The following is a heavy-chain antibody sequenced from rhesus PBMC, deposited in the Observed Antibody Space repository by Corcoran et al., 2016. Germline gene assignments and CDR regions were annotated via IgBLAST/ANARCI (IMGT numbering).Heavy chain of an antibody. CDR2: VYGSGGSN. V-gene: IGHV4S14*01. D-gene: IGHD5-42*01. CDR1: GYSISRGYY. CDR3: ARVGSSWSEWDTVGTEWYFDL. J-gene: IGHJ2*01. Sequence: QVQLQESGPGLVKPSETLSLTCAVSGYSISRGYYWGWIRQPPGKGLSLIGSVYGSGGSNYLTPSLKSRVTLSVDTSKNQFSLKLSSVTAADTAVYYCARVGSSWSEWDTVGTEWYFDLWGPGTPITISS.